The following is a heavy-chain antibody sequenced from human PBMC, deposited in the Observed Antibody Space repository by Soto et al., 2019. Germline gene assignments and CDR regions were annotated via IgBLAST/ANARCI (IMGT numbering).Heavy chain of an antibody. CDR2: IYHSGST. D-gene: IGHD2-21*01. CDR1: GDSISRGGYY. Sequence: QVQLQESGPGLVKPSQTLSLTCTVSGDSISRGGYYWNWLRQHPRKGLEWIGYIYHSGSTIYNPSLQSSVTISVDTSKTRSSLELSNVTAADTDVYYCARAGAAAYGLGWFDPWGQGILVTVSS. J-gene: IGHJ5*02. V-gene: IGHV4-31*03. CDR3: ARAGAAAYGLGWFDP.